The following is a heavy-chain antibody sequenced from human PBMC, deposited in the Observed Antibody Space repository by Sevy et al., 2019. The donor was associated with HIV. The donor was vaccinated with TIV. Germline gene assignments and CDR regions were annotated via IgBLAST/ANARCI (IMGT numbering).Heavy chain of an antibody. CDR2: IYYSGST. V-gene: IGHV4-61*01. J-gene: IGHJ6*03. CDR3: ARVSSSGSNGYYYYYMDV. D-gene: IGHD6-19*01. Sequence: SETLSLTCTVSGGSVSSSSYYWSWIRQPPGKGLEWIGYIYYSGSTNYNPSLKSRVTISVDTSKNQFSLKLSSVTAADTGVYYCARVSSSGSNGYYYYYMDVWGKGTTVTVSS. CDR1: GGSVSSSSYY.